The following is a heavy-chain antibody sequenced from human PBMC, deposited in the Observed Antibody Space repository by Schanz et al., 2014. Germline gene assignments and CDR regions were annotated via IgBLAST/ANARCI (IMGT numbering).Heavy chain of an antibody. D-gene: IGHD6-19*01. J-gene: IGHJ4*02. CDR3: AKAGSGWSTAGYYY. CDR1: GFTFSTYW. CDR2: INSDGTTT. V-gene: IGHV3-74*02. Sequence: VQLVESGGGLVKPGGSLRLSCAASGFTFSTYWMHWVRQAPGKGLVWVSHINSDGTTTTYADPVKGRFTISRDNSKNTLYLQMKSLRVEDTAVYYCAKAGSGWSTAGYYYWGQGTLVAVSS.